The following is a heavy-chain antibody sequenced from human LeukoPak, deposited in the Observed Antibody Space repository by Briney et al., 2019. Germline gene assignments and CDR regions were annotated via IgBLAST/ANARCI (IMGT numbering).Heavy chain of an antibody. V-gene: IGHV4-30-4*01. CDR3: ARAKKTFRYFDL. CDR2: IYYSGST. J-gene: IGHJ2*01. Sequence: SETLSLTCTVSGGSISSGDSYWSWIRQPPGRGLEWIGYIYYSGSTYYKQSPKSRVTISVDMSKNQFSLKLSSVTAAYTAVYYCARAKKTFRYFDLWGRGTLVTVSS. CDR1: GGSISSGDSY.